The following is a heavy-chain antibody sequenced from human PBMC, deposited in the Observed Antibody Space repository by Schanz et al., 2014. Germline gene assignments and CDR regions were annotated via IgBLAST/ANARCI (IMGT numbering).Heavy chain of an antibody. Sequence: QVQLVQSGAEVKKPGASVKVSCKASGYTFTSDSMHWVRQAPGQGLEWLGWMNPNSGNPGFAQKFRGRVTMTRNTSISTAYMELSSLRSEDTAVYYCAREVGLYDRGWFDLWGQGTLVTVAS. D-gene: IGHD3-22*01. CDR2: MNPNSGNP. CDR3: AREVGLYDRGWFDL. V-gene: IGHV1-8*02. J-gene: IGHJ5*02. CDR1: GYTFTSDS.